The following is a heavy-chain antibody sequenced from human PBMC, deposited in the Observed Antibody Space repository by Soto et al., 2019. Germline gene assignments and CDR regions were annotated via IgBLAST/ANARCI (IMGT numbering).Heavy chain of an antibody. Sequence: PSETLSLTCTVSGGSISSGDYYWSWIRQPPGKGLEWIGYIYYSGSTYYNPSLKSRVTISVDTSKNQFSLKLSSVTAADTAVYYCARDSKRYCSRTSCLNHRGYGMDVWGQGTTVTVSS. CDR2: IYYSGST. V-gene: IGHV4-30-4*01. D-gene: IGHD2-2*01. CDR3: ARDSKRYCSRTSCLNHRGYGMDV. CDR1: GGSISSGDYY. J-gene: IGHJ6*02.